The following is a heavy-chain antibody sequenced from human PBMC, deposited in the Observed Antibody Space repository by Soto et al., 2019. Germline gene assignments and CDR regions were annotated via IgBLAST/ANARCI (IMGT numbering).Heavy chain of an antibody. CDR3: AKSLLFVDHAYMDV. V-gene: IGHV1-69*02. Sequence: QVQLVQSGAELKKPGSSVKVSCEASGGSFISYSFTWVRQAPGQGLEWMGRIIPILNKANYALKFQDRVTITADRSTNTAYMELRSLRPEDTAVYYCAKSLLFVDHAYMDVWGKGTTVTVSS. J-gene: IGHJ6*03. CDR1: GGSFISYS. CDR2: IIPILNKA. D-gene: IGHD2-15*01.